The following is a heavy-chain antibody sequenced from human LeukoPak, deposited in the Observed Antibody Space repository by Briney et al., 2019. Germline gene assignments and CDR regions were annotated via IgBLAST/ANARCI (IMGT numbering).Heavy chain of an antibody. D-gene: IGHD3-10*01. J-gene: IGHJ4*02. V-gene: IGHV1-2*02. CDR1: GYTFTGYY. CDR3: ARVGNRGGSGSYALGPGDY. Sequence: GASVKVSCKASGYTFTGYYMHWVRQAPGQGLEWMGWINPNSGGTNYAQKFQGRVTMTRDTSISTAYMELSRLRSDDTAVYYRARVGNRGGSGSYALGPGDYWGQGTLVTVSS. CDR2: INPNSGGT.